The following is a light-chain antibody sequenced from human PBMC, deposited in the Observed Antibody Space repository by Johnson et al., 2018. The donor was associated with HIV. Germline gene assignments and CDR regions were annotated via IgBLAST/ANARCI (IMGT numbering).Light chain of an antibody. J-gene: IGLJ1*01. Sequence: QSVLTQSPSASGPPGQRVTISCSGSSSNIGSNTVNWYQQLPGTAPKLLIYRNNQRPSGVPDRFSGSKSGKSAHLGITGLQPGDEADYYCGTWDSSLSAYVFGTGTNVTVL. V-gene: IGLV1-44*01. CDR3: GTWDSSLSAYV. CDR2: RNN. CDR1: SSNIGSNT.